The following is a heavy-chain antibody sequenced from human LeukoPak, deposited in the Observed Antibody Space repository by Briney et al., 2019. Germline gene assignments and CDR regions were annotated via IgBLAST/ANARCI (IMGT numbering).Heavy chain of an antibody. Sequence: SETLSLTCAVSGASVSSINWWSWVRQPPKKGLEWIGEIHHSGSTNYNPSLKSRVTMSVDTSKNQIALRLSSVTAADTAVYYCARGLYGSDSYWGQGNLVTVS. D-gene: IGHD6-19*01. J-gene: IGHJ4*02. CDR2: IHHSGST. CDR1: GASVSSINW. CDR3: ARGLYGSDSY. V-gene: IGHV4-4*02.